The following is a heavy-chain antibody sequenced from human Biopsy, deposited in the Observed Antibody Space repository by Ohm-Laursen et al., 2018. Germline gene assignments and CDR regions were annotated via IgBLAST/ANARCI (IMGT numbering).Heavy chain of an antibody. CDR3: ARAVDYYDPYYYYGLDV. CDR2: INHRGST. Sequence: GTLSLTCAVYGGSFSGYYWSWIRQPPGKGLEWIGEINHRGSTNYNPSLKSRVTISVDTSRNQFSRKLSSVTAADTAVYYCARAVDYYDPYYYYGLDVWGQGTTVTVSS. D-gene: IGHD3-16*01. J-gene: IGHJ6*02. V-gene: IGHV4-34*01. CDR1: GGSFSGYY.